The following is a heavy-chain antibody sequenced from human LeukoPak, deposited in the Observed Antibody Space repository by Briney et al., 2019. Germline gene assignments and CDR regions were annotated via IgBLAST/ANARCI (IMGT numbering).Heavy chain of an antibody. CDR3: AREQEEWELPDRRDAFDI. Sequence: PGGSLRLSCAASGFTFSSYSMNWVRQAPGKGLEWVSSISSSSSYIYYADSVKGRFTISRDNAKNSLYLQMNSLRAEDTAVYYCAREQEEWELPDRRDAFDIWGQGTMVTVSS. D-gene: IGHD1-26*01. CDR2: ISSSSSYI. J-gene: IGHJ3*02. V-gene: IGHV3-21*01. CDR1: GFTFSSYS.